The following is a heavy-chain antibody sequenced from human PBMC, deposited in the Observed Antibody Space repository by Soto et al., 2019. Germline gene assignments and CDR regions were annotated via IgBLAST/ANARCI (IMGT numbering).Heavy chain of an antibody. J-gene: IGHJ2*01. CDR3: AKVPGYCGGGSCYWYVDL. Sequence: GESMRLSCAAAGFTFSSYAISWVRQAPGKGLEWVSGISGSGGSAYYADSVKGRFTTSRDNSKDTLYLQMSSLRADDTALYYCAKVPGYCGGGSCYWYVDLWGRGALVTVSS. CDR2: ISGSGGSA. D-gene: IGHD2-21*01. V-gene: IGHV3-23*01. CDR1: GFTFSSYA.